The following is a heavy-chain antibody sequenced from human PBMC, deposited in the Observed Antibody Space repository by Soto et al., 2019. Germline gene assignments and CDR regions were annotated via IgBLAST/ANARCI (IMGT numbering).Heavy chain of an antibody. V-gene: IGHV3-74*01. Sequence: GGSLRLSCAASGFTFSRYWMHWVRQAPGKGLVWVSHISSDGSTTNCADSVKGRFTISRDNAKNTLYLQMNSLRAEDTAVYYCARAASNAYDIWGQGTMVTVSS. J-gene: IGHJ3*02. CDR2: ISSDGSTT. CDR1: GFTFSRYW. CDR3: ARAASNAYDI.